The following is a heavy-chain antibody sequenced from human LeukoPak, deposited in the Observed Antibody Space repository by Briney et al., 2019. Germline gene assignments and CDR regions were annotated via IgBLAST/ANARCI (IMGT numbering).Heavy chain of an antibody. V-gene: IGHV3-30*18. D-gene: IGHD3-10*01. CDR1: GFTFSTFN. CDR2: FSSDGRST. CDR3: AKSYYYHSGSFDY. J-gene: IGHJ4*02. Sequence: GRSLRLSCAASGFTFSTFNMHWVRQAPGQGLEWVAVFSSDGRSTFYAENVQGRFTLSRDNSKNTLSLQMNSLRAEDTAVYYCAKSYYYHSGSFDYWGLGTLVTVSS.